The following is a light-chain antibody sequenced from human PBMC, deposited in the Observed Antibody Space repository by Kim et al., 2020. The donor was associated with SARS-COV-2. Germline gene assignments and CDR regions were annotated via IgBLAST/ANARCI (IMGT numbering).Light chain of an antibody. J-gene: IGLJ3*02. V-gene: IGLV2-14*01. Sequence: QSALTQPASVSGSPGQSITISCTGTSSDVGGYNYVSWYQQHPGKAPKLMIYDVSKRPSGVSNPFSGSKSGNTASLTISGLQAEDEADYYCSSYTSSSTLVFGGGTQLTVL. CDR1: SSDVGGYNY. CDR2: DVS. CDR3: SSYTSSSTLV.